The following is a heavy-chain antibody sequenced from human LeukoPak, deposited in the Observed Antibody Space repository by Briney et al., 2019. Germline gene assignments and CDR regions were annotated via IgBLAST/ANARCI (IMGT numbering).Heavy chain of an antibody. CDR2: FDPEDGET. CDR1: GYTLTELS. J-gene: IGHJ4*02. CDR3: ATLPAGLVYQGFEY. Sequence: GASVKVSCKVSGYTLTELSMHWVRQAPGKGLEWMGGFDPEDGETIYAQKFQGRVTMTEDTSTDTAYMELSGLRSEDTAVYYCATLPAGLVYQGFEYWGQGTLVTVSS. D-gene: IGHD6-13*01. V-gene: IGHV1-24*01.